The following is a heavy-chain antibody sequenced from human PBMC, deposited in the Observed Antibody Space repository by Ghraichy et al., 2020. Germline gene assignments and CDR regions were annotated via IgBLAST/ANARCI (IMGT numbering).Heavy chain of an antibody. CDR3: ARGPNRFYFDY. J-gene: IGHJ4*02. D-gene: IGHD1-14*01. CDR1: GGSINSYY. Sequence: TLSLTCTVSGGSINSYYWSWIRQPPGKGLEWIGYISYSGRTNYKPPLKSRVTISLDTSKNQFSLKLGSVTAVDTAEYYCARGPNRFYFDYWGQGTLVTVSS. V-gene: IGHV4-59*01. CDR2: ISYSGRT.